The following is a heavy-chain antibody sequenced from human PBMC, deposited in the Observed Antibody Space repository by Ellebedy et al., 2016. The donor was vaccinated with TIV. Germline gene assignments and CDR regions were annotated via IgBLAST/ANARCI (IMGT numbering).Heavy chain of an antibody. J-gene: IGHJ4*02. V-gene: IGHV3-30*14. CDR2: ISYDGSNK. CDR1: GFTFSSYA. CDR3: ARDTGIGGGY. Sequence: PGGSLRLSCAASGFTFSSYAMHWVRQAPGKGLEWVAVISYDGSNKYYSDSVKGRFNISRDNSKNTQYRQMNSLRAEAKAVYYCARDTGIGGGYWGQGTLVTVSS. D-gene: IGHD1-1*01.